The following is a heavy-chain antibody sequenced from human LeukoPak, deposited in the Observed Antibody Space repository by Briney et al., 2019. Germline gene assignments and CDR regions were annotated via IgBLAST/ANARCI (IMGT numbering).Heavy chain of an antibody. CDR3: ARGVLLWFGEFRAFDI. V-gene: IGHV4-30-4*01. CDR2: IYYSGST. CDR1: GGSISSGGYY. J-gene: IGHJ3*02. Sequence: SETLSLTCTVSGGSISSGGYYWSWIRQPPGKGLEWTGYIYYSGSTYYNPSLKSRVTISVDTSKNQFSLKLSSVTAADTAVYYCARGVLLWFGEFRAFDIWGQGTMVTVSS. D-gene: IGHD3-10*01.